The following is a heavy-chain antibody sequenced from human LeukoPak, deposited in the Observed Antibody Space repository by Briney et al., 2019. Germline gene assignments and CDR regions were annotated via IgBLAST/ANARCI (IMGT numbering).Heavy chain of an antibody. CDR2: IIPIFGTA. D-gene: IGHD3-22*01. V-gene: IGHV1-69*13. Sequence: ASVKVSCKASGGTFSSYAISWVRQAPGQGLEWMGGIIPIFGTANYAQKFQGRVTITADESTSTAYMELSSLRSEDTAMYYCARVGPYFSSSYYYDSSGYYDYWSQGTLVTVSS. CDR3: ARVGPYFSSSYYYDSSGYYDY. J-gene: IGHJ4*02. CDR1: GGTFSSYA.